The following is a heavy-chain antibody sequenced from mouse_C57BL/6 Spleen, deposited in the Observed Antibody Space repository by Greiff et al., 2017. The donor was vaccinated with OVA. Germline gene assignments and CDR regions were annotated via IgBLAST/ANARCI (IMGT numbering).Heavy chain of an antibody. D-gene: IGHD5-1*01. CDR3: ARACYKGVPGYLYVCV. Sequence: QVQLQQPGAELVKPGASVKLSCKASGYTFTSYWMHWVKQRPGQGLEWIGMIHPNSGSTTSNEKFKSKATLTVDKSSSTAYMQLSSLTSEDSAFYYCARACYKGVPGYLYVCVRGTGTTVT. CDR1: GYTFTSYW. V-gene: IGHV1-64*01. J-gene: IGHJ1*03. CDR2: IHPNSGST.